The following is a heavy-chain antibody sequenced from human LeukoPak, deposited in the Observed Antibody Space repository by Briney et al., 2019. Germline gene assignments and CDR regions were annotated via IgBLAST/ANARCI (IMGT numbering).Heavy chain of an antibody. J-gene: IGHJ4*02. CDR2: INHSGST. CDR1: GGSFSGYY. CDR3: ARDRDYYDRSGYYYSFDY. V-gene: IGHV4-34*01. Sequence: SETLSLTCAVYGGSFSGYYWSWIRQPPGKGLEWIGEINHSGSTNYNPSLKSRVTISVDTSKNQFSLKLSSVTAADTAVYYCARDRDYYDRSGYYYSFDYWGQGTLVTVSS. D-gene: IGHD3-22*01.